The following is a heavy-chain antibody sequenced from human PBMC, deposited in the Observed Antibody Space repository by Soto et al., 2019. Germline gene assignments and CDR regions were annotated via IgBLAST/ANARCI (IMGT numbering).Heavy chain of an antibody. CDR3: ARESPNYGFWSGYGPLHYYGMDV. V-gene: IGHV4-59*01. J-gene: IGHJ6*02. Sequence: PSETLGLGCTVSGGSISTYYWSWIRQPPGKGLDLTGHIYYSGSTNYNPSLKSRVTISVDTSKNQFSLKLSSVTAAETAVYYCARESPNYGFWSGYGPLHYYGMDVWGQGTTVTVSS. CDR2: IYYSGST. D-gene: IGHD3-3*01. CDR1: GGSISTYY.